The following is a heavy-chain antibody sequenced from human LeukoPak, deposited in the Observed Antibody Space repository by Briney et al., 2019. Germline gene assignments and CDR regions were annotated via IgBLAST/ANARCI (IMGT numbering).Heavy chain of an antibody. Sequence: SGPTLMNPTQPLTLTCTFCGLSLTPSRGGVGWIRHSPREALECHALYYCDDDGRYNPSLKNRLTTTNDTSNNHGGLTMPSADPVDTATYYCARGHSHTGGFDYWGQGTLVTVSS. CDR3: ARGHSHTGGFDY. J-gene: IGHJ4*02. V-gene: IGHV2-5*02. D-gene: IGHD3-16*01. CDR1: GLSLTPSRGG. CDR2: YYCDDDG.